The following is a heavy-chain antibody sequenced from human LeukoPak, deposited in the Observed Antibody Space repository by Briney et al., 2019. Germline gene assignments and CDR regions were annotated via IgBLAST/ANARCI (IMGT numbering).Heavy chain of an antibody. D-gene: IGHD2/OR15-2a*01. J-gene: IGHJ3*02. CDR1: GGSISSGGYY. Sequence: SQTLSLTCTVSGGSISSGGYYWSWIRQHPGKGLEWIGYIYYSGNTNYNPSLKSRVTISVDTSKNQFSLKLSSVTAADTAVYYCARDPQNWDAFDIWGQGTMVTVSS. V-gene: IGHV4-31*03. CDR2: IYYSGNT. CDR3: ARDPQNWDAFDI.